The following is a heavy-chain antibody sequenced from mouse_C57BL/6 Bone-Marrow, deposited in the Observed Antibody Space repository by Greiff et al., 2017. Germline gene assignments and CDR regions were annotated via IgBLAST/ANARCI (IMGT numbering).Heavy chain of an antibody. CDR3: ARSNYSNYEVFAY. V-gene: IGHV1-7*01. CDR1: GYNFTSYW. J-gene: IGHJ3*01. CDR2: INPSSGYT. Sequence: QVQLQQSGAELAKPGASVKLSCKASGYNFTSYWMHWVKQRPGQGLEWIGYINPSSGYTKYNQKFKDKATLTADKSSSTAYMQLSSLTYEDSAVYYCARSNYSNYEVFAYWGQGTLVTVSA. D-gene: IGHD2-5*01.